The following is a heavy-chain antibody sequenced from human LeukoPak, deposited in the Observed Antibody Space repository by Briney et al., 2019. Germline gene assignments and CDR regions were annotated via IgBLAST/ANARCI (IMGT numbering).Heavy chain of an antibody. V-gene: IGHV3-7*01. D-gene: IGHD3-10*01. J-gene: IGHJ4*02. Sequence: PGGSLGLSCAASGFTFSSYWMTWVRQAPGKGLEWVANIKQDGSDKYYVDSVKGRFTISRDNAQNSLYLQMNSLRAEDTAVYYCARERITMVRGGLGIPDYWGQGTLVTVSS. CDR3: ARERITMVRGGLGIPDY. CDR2: IKQDGSDK. CDR1: GFTFSSYW.